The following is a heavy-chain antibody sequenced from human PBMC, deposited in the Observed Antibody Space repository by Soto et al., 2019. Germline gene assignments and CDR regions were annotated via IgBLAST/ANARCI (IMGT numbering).Heavy chain of an antibody. CDR3: ARVARWAFDI. CDR2: IYHSGST. CDR1: GYSISSGYF. Sequence: PSETLSLTCDVSGYSISSGYFWGWIRQPPGKGLEWIGNIYHSGSTYYNPSLKSRLTISVDKSKNQFSLKLSSVTATDTAVYYCARVARWAFDIWGQGTMVTVS. V-gene: IGHV4-38-2*01. J-gene: IGHJ3*02. D-gene: IGHD2-15*01.